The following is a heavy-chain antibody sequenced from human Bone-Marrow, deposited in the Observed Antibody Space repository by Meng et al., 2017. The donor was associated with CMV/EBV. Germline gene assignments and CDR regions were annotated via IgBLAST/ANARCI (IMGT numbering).Heavy chain of an antibody. Sequence: SVKVSCKASGGTFSSYAISWVRQAPGQGLEWMGGIIPIFGTANYAQKFQGRVTISTDEPTSTDYMEVSSLRSEDTAVYYCARDQRQPRRYYYGMDVWGQGTTVTVSS. J-gene: IGHJ6*02. D-gene: IGHD6-25*01. CDR1: GGTFSSYA. V-gene: IGHV1-69*05. CDR2: IIPIFGTA. CDR3: ARDQRQPRRYYYGMDV.